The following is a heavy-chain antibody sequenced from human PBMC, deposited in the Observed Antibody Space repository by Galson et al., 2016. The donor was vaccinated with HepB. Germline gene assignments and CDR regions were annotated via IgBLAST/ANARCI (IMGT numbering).Heavy chain of an antibody. CDR2: LNWNGGSK. J-gene: IGHJ4*02. Sequence: SLRLSCAASGFRFDDYGMNWVRQVPGKGLEWVSGLNWNGGSKSYADSVKGRFTISRDNAKNSLYLQMNSLRAEDTALYYCARGLGYYYDRIDYHYGGSLEYWGQGTLFTVSS. V-gene: IGHV3-20*04. CDR3: ARGLGYYYDRIDYHYGGSLEY. CDR1: GFRFDDYG. D-gene: IGHD3-22*01.